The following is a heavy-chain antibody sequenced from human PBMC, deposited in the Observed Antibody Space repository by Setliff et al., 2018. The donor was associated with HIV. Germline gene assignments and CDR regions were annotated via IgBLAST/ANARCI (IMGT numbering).Heavy chain of an antibody. V-gene: IGHV4-39*07. D-gene: IGHD1-1*01. CDR2: LDYSGTT. J-gene: IGHJ4*01. CDR1: GGSMSGSSYY. CDR3: VRAPPGIQLLASTNGPYYFDY. Sequence: KTSETLSLTCTVSGGSMSGSSYYWGWIRQPPGKGLEWIGSLDYSGTTYYNPSLRSRITISVDTSKNQFFLNMTSVTAADTAVYYCVRAPPGIQLLASTNGPYYFDYWGHGTLVTVSS.